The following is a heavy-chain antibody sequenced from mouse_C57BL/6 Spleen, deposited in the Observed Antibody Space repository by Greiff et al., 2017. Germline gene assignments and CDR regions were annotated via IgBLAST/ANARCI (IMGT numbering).Heavy chain of an antibody. CDR3: ARSGIYYEYDGYAMDY. CDR1: GYTFTGYW. D-gene: IGHD2-4*01. V-gene: IGHV1-9*01. CDR2: ILPGSGST. Sequence: QVQLQQSGAELMKPGASVKLSCKATGYTFTGYWIEWVKQRPGHGLEWIGEILPGSGSTNYNEKFKGKATFTADTSSNTAYMQLSSLTTEDSAIYYCARSGIYYEYDGYAMDYWGQGTSVTVSS. J-gene: IGHJ4*01.